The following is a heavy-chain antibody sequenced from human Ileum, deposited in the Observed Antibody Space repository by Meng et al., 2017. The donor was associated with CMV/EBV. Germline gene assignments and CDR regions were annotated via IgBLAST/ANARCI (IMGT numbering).Heavy chain of an antibody. D-gene: IGHD6-13*01. Sequence: GGSLRLSCAASGFTFRSYWMTWVRQAPGKGLQWVANIKPDGSEKYYADSLKGRFTIFRDNAENSLYLKMNSLRVDDTAVYYCAGPGGFAGAGSEWGQGTLVTVSS. CDR2: IKPDGSEK. CDR3: AGPGGFAGAGSE. V-gene: IGHV3-7*01. CDR1: GFTFRSYW. J-gene: IGHJ4*02.